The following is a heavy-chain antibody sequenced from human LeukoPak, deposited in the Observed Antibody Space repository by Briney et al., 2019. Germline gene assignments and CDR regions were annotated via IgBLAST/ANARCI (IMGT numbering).Heavy chain of an antibody. V-gene: IGHV3-7*01. CDR2: INQDGSEK. J-gene: IGHJ4*02. Sequence: GGSLRLSCAASGFTFSTYWMNWVRQAPGKGLEWVANINQDGSEKHCVDSVKGRFTTSRDNAKNSLYLQMNSLRADEDTAVYYCAREVPAYYDYWGQGILVSVSS. CDR3: AREVPAYYDY. D-gene: IGHD6-25*01. CDR1: GFTFSTYW.